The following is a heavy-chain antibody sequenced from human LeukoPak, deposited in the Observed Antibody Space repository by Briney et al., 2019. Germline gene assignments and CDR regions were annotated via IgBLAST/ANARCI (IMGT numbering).Heavy chain of an antibody. J-gene: IGHJ5*02. CDR1: GYTFTSYG. V-gene: IGHV1-18*01. CDR3: ARIKPQPGWFDP. D-gene: IGHD1-14*01. CDR2: ISAYNGNT. Sequence: ASVKVSCKASGYTFTSYGISWVRQAPEQGLEWMGWISAYNGNTNYAQKLQGRVTMTTDTSTSTAYMELRSLRSDDTAVYYCARIKPQPGWFDPWGQGTLVTVSS.